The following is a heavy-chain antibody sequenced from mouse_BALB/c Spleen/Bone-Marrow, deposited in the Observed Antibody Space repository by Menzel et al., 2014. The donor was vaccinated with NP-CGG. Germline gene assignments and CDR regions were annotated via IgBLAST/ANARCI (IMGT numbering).Heavy chain of an antibody. V-gene: IGHV4-1*02. CDR2: INPDSRTI. CDR3: ARVNYYGNLFF. D-gene: IGHD1-1*01. J-gene: IGHJ1*01. Sequence: EVKLVESGGGLVQPGGSLKLSCAASGFYFTRYWMSWVRQAPGKGLEWIGGINPDSRTINYTPTLKDKFIISRDNAKNTLYLQMSKVRSEDTALYYCARVNYYGNLFFWGAGTTVTVSS. CDR1: GFYFTRYW.